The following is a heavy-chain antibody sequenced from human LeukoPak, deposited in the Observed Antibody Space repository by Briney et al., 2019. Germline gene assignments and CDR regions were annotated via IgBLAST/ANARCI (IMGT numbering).Heavy chain of an antibody. D-gene: IGHD1-14*01. V-gene: IGHV4-59*01. CDR2: IYYSGST. CDR1: GGSISSYY. CDR3: ARARTPFSWFDP. Sequence: SETLSLTCTVSGGSISSYYWSWIRQPPGKALGWIGYIYYSGSTNYNPSLKSRVTISVDTSKNQFSLKLTSVTAADTAVYYCARARTPFSWFDPWGQGTLVTVSS. J-gene: IGHJ5*02.